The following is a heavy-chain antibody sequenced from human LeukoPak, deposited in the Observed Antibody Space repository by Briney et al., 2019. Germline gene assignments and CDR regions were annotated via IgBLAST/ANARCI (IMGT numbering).Heavy chain of an antibody. V-gene: IGHV4-34*01. CDR1: GGSFSGYY. CDR2: INHSGST. D-gene: IGHD2-2*02. J-gene: IGHJ4*02. Sequence: SETLSLTCAVYGGSFSGYYWSWIRQPPGKGLEWIGEINHSGSTNYNPSLKSRVTISVDTSKNQFSLKLSSVTAADTAVYYCASLPRGDIVVVPAATPGGFFDHWGQGTLVTVSS. CDR3: ASLPRGDIVVVPAATPGGFFDH.